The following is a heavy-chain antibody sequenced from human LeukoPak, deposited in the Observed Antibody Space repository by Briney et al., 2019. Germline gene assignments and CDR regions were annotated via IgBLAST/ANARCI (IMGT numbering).Heavy chain of an antibody. CDR3: AKAGAGSSSPELYYYYMDV. J-gene: IGHJ6*03. D-gene: IGHD6-6*01. Sequence: GGSLRLSCAASGFTLDDYAMHWVRQAQGKGLEWVSLISWDGGSTYYADSVKGRFTISRDNSKNSLYLQMNSLRAEDTALYYCAKAGAGSSSPELYYYYMDVWGKGTTVTVSS. CDR2: ISWDGGST. CDR1: GFTLDDYA. V-gene: IGHV3-43D*03.